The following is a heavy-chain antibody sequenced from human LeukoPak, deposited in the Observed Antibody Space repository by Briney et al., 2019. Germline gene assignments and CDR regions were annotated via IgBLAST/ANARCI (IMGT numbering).Heavy chain of an antibody. Sequence: PGGSLRLSCAASGFTFNTYAMSWVRQAPGKGQEWVSTISGSGGSTYYADSVKGRFTISRDNSKNTLYLQMNSLRAEDTAVYYCAKYTAYSTGWPSYWGQGTLVTVS. D-gene: IGHD6-19*01. CDR3: AKYTAYSTGWPSY. CDR1: GFTFNTYA. V-gene: IGHV3-23*01. CDR2: ISGSGGST. J-gene: IGHJ4*02.